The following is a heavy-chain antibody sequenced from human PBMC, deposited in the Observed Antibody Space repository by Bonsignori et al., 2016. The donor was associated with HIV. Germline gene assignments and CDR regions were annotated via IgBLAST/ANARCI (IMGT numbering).Heavy chain of an antibody. CDR2: ISAYNGNT. Sequence: ASVKVSCKASGYTFTSYGISWVRQAPGQGPEWMGWISAYNGNTNYAQKLQGRVTMTTDTSTSTAYMELRSLRSDDTAVYYCARDRGVYYGDYVIYFDYWGQGTLVTVSS. D-gene: IGHD4-17*01. CDR3: ARDRGVYYGDYVIYFDY. V-gene: IGHV1-18*01. J-gene: IGHJ4*02. CDR1: GYTFTSYG.